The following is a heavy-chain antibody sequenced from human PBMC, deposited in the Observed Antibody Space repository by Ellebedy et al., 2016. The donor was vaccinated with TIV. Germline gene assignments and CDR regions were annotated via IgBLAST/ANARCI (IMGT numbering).Heavy chain of an antibody. CDR3: ARDTTSDY. D-gene: IGHD1-1*01. J-gene: IGHJ4*02. CDR2: SRNKAKSYTT. V-gene: IGHV3-72*01. Sequence: GESLKISCAVSGFTFSDHYMDWVRLAPGKGPEWVGRSRNKAKSYTTDYAASVKGRFTISRDDSKNSLYLKMNGLKKEDTAIYYCARDTTSDYWGQGALVTVSS. CDR1: GFTFSDHY.